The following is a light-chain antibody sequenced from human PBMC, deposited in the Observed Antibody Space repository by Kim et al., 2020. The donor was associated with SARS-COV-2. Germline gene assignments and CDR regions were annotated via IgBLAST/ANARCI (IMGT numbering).Light chain of an antibody. V-gene: IGKV3-20*01. CDR1: QSVSSSY. CDR3: QQYGSSYT. CDR2: GAS. Sequence: SAQGERATRSCRASQSVSSSYLAWYQQKPGQTPRLLNYGASSRATGIPDRFSGSGSGTDFTLTISRLEPEDFAVYYCQQYGSSYTFGQGTKLEI. J-gene: IGKJ2*01.